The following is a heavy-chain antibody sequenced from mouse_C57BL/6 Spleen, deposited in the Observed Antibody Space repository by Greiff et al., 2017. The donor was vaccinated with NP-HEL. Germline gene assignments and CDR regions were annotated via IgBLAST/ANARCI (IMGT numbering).Heavy chain of an antibody. CDR3: AKNLDYGSNWYFDV. CDR1: GFSLTSYG. Sequence: VKLMESGPGLVQPSQSLSITCTVSGFSLTSYGVHWVRQSPGKGLEWLGVIWRGGSTDYNAAFMSRLSITKDNSKSQVFFKMNSLQADDTAIYYCAKNLDYGSNWYFDVWGTGTTVTVSS. D-gene: IGHD1-1*01. V-gene: IGHV2-5*01. J-gene: IGHJ1*03. CDR2: IWRGGST.